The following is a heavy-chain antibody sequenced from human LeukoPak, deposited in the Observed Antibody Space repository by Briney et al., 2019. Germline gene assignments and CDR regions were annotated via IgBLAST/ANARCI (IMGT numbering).Heavy chain of an antibody. Sequence: GGSLRLSCAASGFTFSSYWMHWVRHAPGKGLVWVSRITSDGSSTSYADSVQGRFTISRDNAKNTLYLQMNSLRAEDTAVYYCARAVGATNYFDYWGQGTLVTVSS. CDR1: GFTFSSYW. CDR2: ITSDGSST. J-gene: IGHJ4*02. D-gene: IGHD1-26*01. V-gene: IGHV3-74*01. CDR3: ARAVGATNYFDY.